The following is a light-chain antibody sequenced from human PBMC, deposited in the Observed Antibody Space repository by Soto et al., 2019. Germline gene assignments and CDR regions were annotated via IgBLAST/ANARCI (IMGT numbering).Light chain of an antibody. CDR2: EGT. J-gene: IGLJ1*01. V-gene: IGLV2-23*01. CDR1: SRDVWRFNF. CDR3: CSDAGSSSYV. Sequence: QSALTQPASVSGFLGQTITITCTRHSRDVWRFNFVSWYQQLPDKAPQVLIYEGTKRTPGVSNRFSGSKSGNTASLTISGLQADYEADYYCCSDAGSSSYVFGTGTKVTVL.